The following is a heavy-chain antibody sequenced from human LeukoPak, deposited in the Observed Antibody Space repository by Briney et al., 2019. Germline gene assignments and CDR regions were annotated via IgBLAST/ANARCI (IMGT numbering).Heavy chain of an antibody. CDR1: GYTFNGYD. D-gene: IGHD1-26*01. CDR2: MNPNTGDT. V-gene: IGHV1-8*01. J-gene: IGHJ4*02. Sequence: ASVKVSCKASGYTFNGYDINWVRQATGQGLEWMGWMNPNTGDTSYAQKFQGRVTMTRNTSIDTAYMELSGLKSEDTAVYYCTRGSLSGSSRDYWGQGTLVTVSS. CDR3: TRGSLSGSSRDY.